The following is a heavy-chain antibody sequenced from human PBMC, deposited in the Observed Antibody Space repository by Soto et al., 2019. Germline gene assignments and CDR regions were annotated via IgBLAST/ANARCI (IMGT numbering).Heavy chain of an antibody. CDR2: ISYDGSNK. CDR1: GFTFSSYG. CDR3: AQDFHGVDTGFDY. D-gene: IGHD2-15*01. Sequence: QVQLVESGGGVVQPGRSLRLSCAASGFTFSSYGMHWVRQAPGKGLEWVAVISYDGSNKYYADSVKGRFTISRDNSKNTLYLQMNSLRAEDTAVYYCAQDFHGVDTGFDYWGQGTLVTVSS. V-gene: IGHV3-30*18. J-gene: IGHJ4*02.